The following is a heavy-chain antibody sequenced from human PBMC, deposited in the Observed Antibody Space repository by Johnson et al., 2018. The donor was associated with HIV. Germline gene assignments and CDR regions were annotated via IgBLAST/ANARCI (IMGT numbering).Heavy chain of an antibody. Sequence: QMLLVESRGGVVRPGGSLRLSCAASGFTFSSYAMHWVRQAPGKGLEWVAVISYDGRNKYYADSVKGRFTISRDNSKNTLYLQMNSLRAEDTAVYYCARERGSGWGETADAFDIWGQGTMVTVSS. CDR2: ISYDGRNK. CDR1: GFTFSSYA. D-gene: IGHD6-19*01. V-gene: IGHV3-30*04. CDR3: ARERGSGWGETADAFDI. J-gene: IGHJ3*02.